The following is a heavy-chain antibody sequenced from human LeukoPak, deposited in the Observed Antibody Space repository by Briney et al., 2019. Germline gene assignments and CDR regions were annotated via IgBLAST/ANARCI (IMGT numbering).Heavy chain of an antibody. Sequence: ASVKVSCKASGGTFSSYAISWVRQAPGQGLEWMGRIIPILGIANYAQEFQGRVTITADKSKSTAYMELSSLRSEDTAVYYCARGGDGTQGYFDYWGQGTLVTVSS. V-gene: IGHV1-69*04. CDR2: IIPILGIA. J-gene: IGHJ4*02. CDR3: ARGGDGTQGYFDY. CDR1: GGTFSSYA. D-gene: IGHD2-8*01.